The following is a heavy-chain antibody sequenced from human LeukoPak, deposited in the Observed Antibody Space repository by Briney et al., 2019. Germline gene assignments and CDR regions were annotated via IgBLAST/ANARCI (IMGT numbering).Heavy chain of an antibody. D-gene: IGHD1-26*01. CDR2: IYYSGST. CDR1: GGSISSYY. Sequence: SETLSLTCTVSGGSISSYYWSWIRQPPGKGLEWIGYIYYSGSTNYNPSLKSRVTISVDTSKNQFSLKLSSVTAADTAVYYCARDLLGACFDIWGQGTMVTVSS. CDR3: ARDLLGACFDI. J-gene: IGHJ3*02. V-gene: IGHV4-59*01.